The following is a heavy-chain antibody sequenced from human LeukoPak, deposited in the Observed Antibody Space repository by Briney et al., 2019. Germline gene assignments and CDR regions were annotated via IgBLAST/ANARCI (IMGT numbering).Heavy chain of an antibody. V-gene: IGHV3-23*01. CDR3: ARGKTSDDIIEDAFDI. Sequence: GGSLRLSCAASGFTFSTYAMSWVRQAPGKGLEWVSGISGSGGGAYYADSVKDRFTISRDYSQNTLLLQMNSLRAEDTALYYCARGKTSDDIIEDAFDIWGQGTMVAVSS. J-gene: IGHJ3*02. CDR2: ISGSGGGA. D-gene: IGHD3-9*01. CDR1: GFTFSTYA.